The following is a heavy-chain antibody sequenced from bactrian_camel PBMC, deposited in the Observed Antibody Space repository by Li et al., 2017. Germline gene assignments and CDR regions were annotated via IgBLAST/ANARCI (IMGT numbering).Heavy chain of an antibody. CDR1: GYTYNRNC. Sequence: VQLVESGGGSVQAGGSLRLSCAASGYTYNRNCMAWFRQAPGKEREGVARIATGSGNTYYADSVKGRFTISRDNRENLLYLQLNSLKTEDTAKYFCAKGIQKCPGNYCRPEGQGTQVTVS. CDR2: IATGSGNT. D-gene: IGHD3*01. J-gene: IGHJ4*01. V-gene: IGHV3S1*01.